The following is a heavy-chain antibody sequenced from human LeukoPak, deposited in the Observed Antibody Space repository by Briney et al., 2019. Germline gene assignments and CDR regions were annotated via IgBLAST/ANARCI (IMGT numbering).Heavy chain of an antibody. V-gene: IGHV3-30*04. CDR2: ISYDGSNK. CDR1: GFTFSSYG. J-gene: IGHJ4*02. CDR3: ARARDC. Sequence: TGGSLRLSCAASGFTFSSYGMHWVRQAPGKGLEWVAVISYDGSNKYYADSVKSRFTISRDNSKNTLYLQMNSLRTEDAAVYYCARARDCWGQGTLVTVSS.